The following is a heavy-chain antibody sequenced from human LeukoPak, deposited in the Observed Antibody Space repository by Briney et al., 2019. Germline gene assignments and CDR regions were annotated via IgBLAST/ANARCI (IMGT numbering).Heavy chain of an antibody. CDR3: AREYYDILSGYLEPGDYYYYDYMDV. V-gene: IGHV1-18*04. D-gene: IGHD3-9*01. CDR2: ISPYNYNT. J-gene: IGHJ6*03. Sequence: ASVKVSCKASGYTFTGYYMHWVRQAPGQGLEWMGWISPYNYNTNYAQNLQGRVTMTTDTSTSTAYMELRSLRSDDTAVYYCAREYYDILSGYLEPGDYYYYDYMDVWGKGTTVTVSS. CDR1: GYTFTGYY.